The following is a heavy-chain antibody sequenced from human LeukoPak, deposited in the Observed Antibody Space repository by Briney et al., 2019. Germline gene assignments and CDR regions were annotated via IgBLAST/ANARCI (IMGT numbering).Heavy chain of an antibody. CDR1: GFTFSSYG. V-gene: IGHV3-33*01. CDR3: ARENGQWLVNYGMDV. D-gene: IGHD6-19*01. Sequence: GGSLRLSCAAPGFTFSSYGMHWVRQAPGKGLEWVAVIWYDGSNKYYADSVKGRFTISRDNSKNTLYLQMNSLRAEDTAVYYCARENGQWLVNYGMDVWGQGTTVTVSS. J-gene: IGHJ6*02. CDR2: IWYDGSNK.